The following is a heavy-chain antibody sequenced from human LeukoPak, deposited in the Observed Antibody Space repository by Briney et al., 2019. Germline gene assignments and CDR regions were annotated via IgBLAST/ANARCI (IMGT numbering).Heavy chain of an antibody. V-gene: IGHV3-74*01. CDR2: ISSDGSST. J-gene: IGHJ4*02. D-gene: IGHD3-3*01. Sequence: PGGSLRLSCAASGFIFSNYWMHWVRQAPGKGLVWVSRISSDGSSTNYADSVKGRFTISRDNAKNTLYLQMNSLRAEDTAVYYCARRTDSTIFGVAKTLALDYWGQGTLVTVSS. CDR3: ARRTDSTIFGVAKTLALDY. CDR1: GFIFSNYW.